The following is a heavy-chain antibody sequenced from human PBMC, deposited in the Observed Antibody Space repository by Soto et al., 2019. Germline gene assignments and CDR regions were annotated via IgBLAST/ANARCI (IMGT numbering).Heavy chain of an antibody. CDR2: IDYYGST. CDR3: ARGSWFGDLGNFDYALDV. D-gene: IGHD3-10*01. V-gene: IGHV4-59*01. CDR1: GGSISGYY. Sequence: SETLSLTCTVSGGSISGYYWSWIRQPPGKRLEWIGYIDYYGSTNYNPSLKSRVTISVDTSKKQFSLNLGSVTAADTAIYYCARGSWFGDLGNFDYALDVWGQGTTVTVSS. J-gene: IGHJ6*02.